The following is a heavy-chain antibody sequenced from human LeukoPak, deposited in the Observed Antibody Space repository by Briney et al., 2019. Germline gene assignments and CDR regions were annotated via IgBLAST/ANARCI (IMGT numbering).Heavy chain of an antibody. Sequence: GGSLRLSCAASGFTFDDYAMHWVRQAPGKGLEWFSGINWNSATIDYADSVRGRFTISRDNAKDSLYLQMNSLRVEDTALYYCATQRIWSGRFEYWGQGTLVTVSP. D-gene: IGHD1-1*01. CDR1: GFTFDDYA. CDR2: INWNSATI. V-gene: IGHV3-9*01. CDR3: ATQRIWSGRFEY. J-gene: IGHJ4*02.